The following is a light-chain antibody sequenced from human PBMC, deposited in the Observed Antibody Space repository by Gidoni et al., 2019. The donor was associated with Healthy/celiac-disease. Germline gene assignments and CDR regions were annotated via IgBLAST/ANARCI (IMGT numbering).Light chain of an antibody. V-gene: IGKV3-11*01. CDR3: QQRSNWGYT. CDR1: QRVSSY. Sequence: EILFTQSPATISLSPGERATISCRASQRVSSYLAWYQQKPGQAPRLLIYDASNRATGIPARFSGSGSGTDFTLTISSLEPEDFAVYYCQQRSNWGYTFGQGTKLEIK. CDR2: DAS. J-gene: IGKJ2*01.